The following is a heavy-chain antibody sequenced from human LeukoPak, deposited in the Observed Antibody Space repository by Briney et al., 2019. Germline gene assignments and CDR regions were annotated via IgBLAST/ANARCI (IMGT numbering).Heavy chain of an antibody. CDR3: ARRRYGGNSRWFDP. Sequence: SETLSLTCTVSGGSISSGGYYWSWIRQHPGKGLEWIGYIYYSGSTYYNPSLKSRVTISVDTSKNQFSLKLSSVTAADTAVYYCARRRYGGNSRWFDPWGQGTLVTVSS. D-gene: IGHD4-23*01. J-gene: IGHJ5*02. CDR1: GGSISSGGYY. V-gene: IGHV4-31*03. CDR2: IYYSGST.